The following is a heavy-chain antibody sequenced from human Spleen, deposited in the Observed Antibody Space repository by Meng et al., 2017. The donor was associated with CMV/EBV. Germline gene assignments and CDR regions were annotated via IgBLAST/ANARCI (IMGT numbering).Heavy chain of an antibody. CDR3: ARDPGYWFDP. D-gene: IGHD5-12*01. CDR2: ISFRSSYI. CDR1: GFTFSSQS. Sequence: GESLKISCSASGFTFSSQSMNWVRQAPGKGLEWVSSISFRSSYIYYADSVKGRFTISRDNAKNSLYLQMNSLRADDTAVYYCARDPGYWFDPWGQGTLVTVSS. V-gene: IGHV3-21*06. J-gene: IGHJ5*02.